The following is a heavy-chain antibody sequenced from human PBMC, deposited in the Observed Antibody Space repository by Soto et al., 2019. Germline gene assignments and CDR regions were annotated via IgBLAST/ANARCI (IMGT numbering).Heavy chain of an antibody. Sequence: QITLEESGPTLVKPTQPLTLTCTFSGFSLSSSGVGVGWIRQPPGEALEWLTLIYWDDDKRYSPSLKTRLTITKDTSKNQVVLIMTNMDPVDTATYYCARYYFGSGLYFFDYWGQGTLVTVSS. CDR3: ARYYFGSGLYFFDY. V-gene: IGHV2-5*02. CDR1: GFSLSSSGVG. J-gene: IGHJ4*02. D-gene: IGHD3-10*01. CDR2: IYWDDDK.